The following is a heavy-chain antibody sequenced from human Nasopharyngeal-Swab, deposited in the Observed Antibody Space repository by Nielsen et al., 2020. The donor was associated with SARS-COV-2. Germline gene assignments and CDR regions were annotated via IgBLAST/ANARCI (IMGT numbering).Heavy chain of an antibody. Sequence: SGPTLVKPTQTLTLTCTFSGFSLSTSGICVSWIRQPPGKALEWLARIDWDDDKYYSTSLKTRLTISKDTSQNQVVLTMTNMDPVDTATYYCARDSSSSAYGYYYYMDVWGKGTTVTVSS. CDR3: ARDSSSSAYGYYYYMDV. CDR2: IDWDDDK. V-gene: IGHV2-70*11. D-gene: IGHD6-6*01. J-gene: IGHJ6*03. CDR1: GFSLSTSGIC.